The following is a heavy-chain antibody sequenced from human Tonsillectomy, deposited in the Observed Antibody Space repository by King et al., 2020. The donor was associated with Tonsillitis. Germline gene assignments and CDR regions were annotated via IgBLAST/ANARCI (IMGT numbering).Heavy chain of an antibody. CDR1: GFTFSNSA. CDR2: IYSGGYTT. D-gene: IGHD1-14*01. CDR3: ALSPFRYLDS. Sequence: VQLVESGGGLVQPGGSLRLSCAASGFTFSNSAMSWVRQAPGKGLEWVSIIYSGGYTTYYADSVKGRFTISRDNSKNMLYLQMNILRAEDTAVYYCALSPFRYLDSWGQGTLVTVSS. J-gene: IGHJ4*02. V-gene: IGHV3-23*03.